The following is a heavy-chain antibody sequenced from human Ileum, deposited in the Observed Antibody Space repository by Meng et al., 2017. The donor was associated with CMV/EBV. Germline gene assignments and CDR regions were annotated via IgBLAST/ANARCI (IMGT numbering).Heavy chain of an antibody. J-gene: IGHJ5*02. CDR2: IFYSGST. D-gene: IGHD3-22*01. CDR3: AATVNDSSGYYKT. V-gene: IGHV4-31*02. CDR1: GGSSSSGGYY. Sequence: TVSGGSSSSGGYYWSWIRQHPGKGLEWIGYIFYSGSTYYNPSLKSRVTISVDTSKNHFSLKLSSVTAADTAVYYCAATVNDSSGYYKTWGQGTLVTVSS.